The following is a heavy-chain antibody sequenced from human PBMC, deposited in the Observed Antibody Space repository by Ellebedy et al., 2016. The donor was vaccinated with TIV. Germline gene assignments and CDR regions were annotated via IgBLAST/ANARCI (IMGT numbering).Heavy chain of an antibody. J-gene: IGHJ4*02. V-gene: IGHV3-23*01. CDR3: AKRSKELGELPNSLLDY. CDR2: ISGSDGST. Sequence: GESLKISXAASGFTFANYAMSWVRQAPGKGLEWVSGISGSDGSTYYADSVKGRFTISRDNSESTLYLQMNSLRAEDTAVYYCAKRSKELGELPNSLLDYWGQGALVTVSS. D-gene: IGHD3-10*01. CDR1: GFTFANYA.